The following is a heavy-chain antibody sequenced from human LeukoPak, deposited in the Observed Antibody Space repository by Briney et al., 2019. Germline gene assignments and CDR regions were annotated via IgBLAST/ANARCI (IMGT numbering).Heavy chain of an antibody. V-gene: IGHV1-69*01. CDR3: ARDIDKIAAAAGRGLFDY. J-gene: IGHJ4*02. Sequence: SVKVSCKASGGTFSRYAISWVRQAPGQGLEWMGGIIPIFGTANYAQKFQGRVTITADESTSTAYMELSSLRSEDTAVYYCARDIDKIAAAAGRGLFDYWGQGTLATVSS. CDR1: GGTFSRYA. D-gene: IGHD6-13*01. CDR2: IIPIFGTA.